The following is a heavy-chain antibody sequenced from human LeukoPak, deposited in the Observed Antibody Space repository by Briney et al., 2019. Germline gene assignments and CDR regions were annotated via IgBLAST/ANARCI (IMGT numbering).Heavy chain of an antibody. Sequence: GGSLRLSCAASGFTFSSYSMNWVRQAPGKGLEWISYITSSSSSIHYADSVKGRFTVSRDNAKNSVFLQMNSLGDEDTAVYYCARHYYGSGSVDHWGQGTLVTVSS. CDR3: ARHYYGSGSVDH. V-gene: IGHV3-48*02. D-gene: IGHD3-10*01. CDR1: GFTFSSYS. CDR2: ITSSSSSI. J-gene: IGHJ4*02.